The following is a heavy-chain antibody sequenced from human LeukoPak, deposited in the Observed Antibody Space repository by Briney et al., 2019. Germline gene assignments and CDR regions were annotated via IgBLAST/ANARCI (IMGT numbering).Heavy chain of an antibody. CDR2: IIPIFGTA. D-gene: IGHD5-12*01. CDR3: ASQRGYRGYENWFDP. J-gene: IGHJ5*02. CDR1: GGTFSSYA. V-gene: IGHV1-69*13. Sequence: SVKVSCKASGGTFSSYAISWVRQAPGQGLEWMGGIIPIFGTANYAQKFQGRVTITADESTSTAYMELSSLRSEDTAVYYCASQRGYRGYENWFDPWGQGTLVTVSS.